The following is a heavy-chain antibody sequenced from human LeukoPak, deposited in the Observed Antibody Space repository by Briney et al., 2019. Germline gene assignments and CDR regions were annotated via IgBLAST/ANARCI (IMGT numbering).Heavy chain of an antibody. J-gene: IGHJ4*02. CDR3: ARVESSGWYPDY. CDR1: GGSFSGYY. Sequence: SETLSLTCAVYGGSFSGYYWSWIRQPPGKGLEWIEEINHSGSTNYNPSLKSRVTISVDTSKNQFSLKLSSVTAADTAVYYCARVESSGWYPDYWGQGTLVTVSS. D-gene: IGHD6-19*01. CDR2: INHSGST. V-gene: IGHV4-34*01.